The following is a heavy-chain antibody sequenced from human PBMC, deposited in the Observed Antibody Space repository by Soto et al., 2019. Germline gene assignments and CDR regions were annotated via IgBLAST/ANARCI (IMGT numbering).Heavy chain of an antibody. CDR2: IRSKTNSYAT. CDR1: GFTFSASA. CDR3: TRHSIDL. Sequence: LRLSCAASGFTFSASAMHWVRQASGKGLEWVGRIRSKTNSYATAYDASVKGRFIISRDDSKNTAYLQMNSLKTEDTAVYYCTRHSIDLWGQGTLVTSPQ. J-gene: IGHJ5*02. V-gene: IGHV3-73*01.